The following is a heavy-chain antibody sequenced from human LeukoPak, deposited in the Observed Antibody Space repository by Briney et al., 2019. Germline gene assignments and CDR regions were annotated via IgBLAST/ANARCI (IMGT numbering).Heavy chain of an antibody. CDR1: GYTFTSYD. D-gene: IGHD4-17*01. J-gene: IGHJ6*03. CDR3: ARNPDYGDFGGYYYYYMDV. Sequence: ASVKVSCKASGYTFTSYDINWVRQATGQGLEWMGWMNPNSGNTGYAQKFQGRVTITRNTSISTAYMELSSLRSEDTAVYYCARNPDYGDFGGYYYYYMDVWGKGTTVTVSS. V-gene: IGHV1-8*03. CDR2: MNPNSGNT.